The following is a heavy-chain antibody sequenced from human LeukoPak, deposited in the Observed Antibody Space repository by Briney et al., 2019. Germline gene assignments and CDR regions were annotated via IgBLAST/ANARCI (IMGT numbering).Heavy chain of an antibody. V-gene: IGHV4-30-4*08. Sequence: SETLSLTCTVSGGSISSGDYYWSWIRQPPGKGLEWIGYIYYSGSTYYNPSIKSRVTISVDTSKNQFSLKLSSVTAADTAVYYCARESGGLGGYFDYWGQGTLVTVSS. CDR2: IYYSGST. D-gene: IGHD3-16*01. CDR3: ARESGGLGGYFDY. CDR1: GGSISSGDYY. J-gene: IGHJ4*02.